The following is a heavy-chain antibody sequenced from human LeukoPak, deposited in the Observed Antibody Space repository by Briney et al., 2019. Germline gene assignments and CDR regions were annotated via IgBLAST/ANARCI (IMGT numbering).Heavy chain of an antibody. V-gene: IGHV1-69*13. CDR3: ARGGIVVVPAAMGDAFDI. D-gene: IGHD2-2*01. Sequence: ASVKVSCKASGGTFSSYAISWVRQAPGQGLEWMGGIIPIFGTANYAQKFQGRVTITADESTSTAYMELSSLRPEDTAVYYCARGGIVVVPAAMGDAFDIWGQGTMVTVSS. J-gene: IGHJ3*02. CDR2: IIPIFGTA. CDR1: GGTFSSYA.